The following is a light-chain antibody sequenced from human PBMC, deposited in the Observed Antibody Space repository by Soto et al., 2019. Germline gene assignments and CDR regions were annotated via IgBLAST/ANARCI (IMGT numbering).Light chain of an antibody. Sequence: EVVLAQSPGALSLSPGDRATLFCRASQSVSNSHLAWYQQKPGLAPRLLIYGASNRATGTPGRFSGSGSGTDFTLTISRLETEDFAVYYCQQYGRSLWTFGQGTKVEIK. V-gene: IGKV3-20*01. J-gene: IGKJ1*01. CDR3: QQYGRSLWT. CDR2: GAS. CDR1: QSVSNSH.